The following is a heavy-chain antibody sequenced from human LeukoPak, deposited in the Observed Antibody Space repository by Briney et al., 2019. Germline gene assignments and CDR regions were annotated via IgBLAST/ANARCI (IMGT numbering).Heavy chain of an antibody. Sequence: PGGSLRLSCAASGFTFSSYAMNWVRQAPGKGLEWVSYIRSTSSAIYYADSVKGRFTISRDNAKNSLYLQMNSLRAEDTAVYYCARASRSGSPPQWGQGTLVTVSS. V-gene: IGHV3-48*01. CDR1: GFTFSSYA. J-gene: IGHJ4*02. CDR3: ARASRSGSPPQ. D-gene: IGHD2-15*01. CDR2: IRSTSSAI.